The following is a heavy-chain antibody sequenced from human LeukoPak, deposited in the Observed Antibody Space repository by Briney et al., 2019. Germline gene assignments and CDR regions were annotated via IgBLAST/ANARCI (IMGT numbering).Heavy chain of an antibody. J-gene: IGHJ4*02. CDR1: GFTFSSYG. CDR3: AKECGGGCPSDY. Sequence: RTGGSLRLSCAASGFTFSSYGMHWVRQAPGKGLEWVAIIWNDANTKYYADSVKGRFTISRDNSKNTLFLQMNSLRDDDTAVYYCAKECGGGCPSDYWGQGTLVTVSS. V-gene: IGHV3-30*02. CDR2: IWNDANTK. D-gene: IGHD2-15*01.